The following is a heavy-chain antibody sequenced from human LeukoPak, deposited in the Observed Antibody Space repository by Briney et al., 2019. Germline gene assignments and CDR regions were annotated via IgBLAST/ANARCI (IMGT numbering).Heavy chain of an antibody. J-gene: IGHJ6*02. CDR1: GGSFSGYY. CDR3: ARALGRELLIRWEYYYYGMGV. CDR2: INHSGST. Sequence: SETLSLTCAVYGGSFSGYYWSWIRQPPGKGLEWIGEINHSGSTNYNPSLKSRVTISVDTSKNQFSLKLSSVAAADTAVYYCARALGRELLIRWEYYYYGMGVWGQGTTVTVSS. V-gene: IGHV4-34*01. D-gene: IGHD1-26*01.